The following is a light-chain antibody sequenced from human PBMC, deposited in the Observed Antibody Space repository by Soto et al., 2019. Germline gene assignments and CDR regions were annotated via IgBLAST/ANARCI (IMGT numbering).Light chain of an antibody. V-gene: IGKV1-5*03. CDR1: QSISNW. CDR3: QQYKTYAIT. Sequence: IQMTQYHPTLAASVRGRVTITCRPGQSISNWLAWYQQKPGKAPNLLIYNATRLESGVPSRFSGSASGTTFTLTISSLQPDDFATYYCQQYKTYAITFGQGTRLEIK. CDR2: NAT. J-gene: IGKJ5*01.